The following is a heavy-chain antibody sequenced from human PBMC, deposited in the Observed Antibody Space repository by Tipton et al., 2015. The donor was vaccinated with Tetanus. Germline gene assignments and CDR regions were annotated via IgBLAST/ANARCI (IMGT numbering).Heavy chain of an antibody. D-gene: IGHD3-3*01. V-gene: IGHV4-39*01. Sequence: TLSLTCTVSSVSIADNTNYWGWIRQPPGKGLEWIGSIYSSGDTYSNPSLKSRVPMSVDTSRNQFSLRLSSVTAADTAEYYCARHNSGYFTFFDSWGQGILVTVSS. CDR2: IYSSGDT. J-gene: IGHJ4*02. CDR1: SVSIADNTNY. CDR3: ARHNSGYFTFFDS.